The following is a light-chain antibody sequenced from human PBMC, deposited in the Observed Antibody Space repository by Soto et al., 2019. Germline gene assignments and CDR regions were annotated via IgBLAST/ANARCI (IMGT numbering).Light chain of an antibody. J-gene: IGLJ1*01. V-gene: IGLV2-14*01. CDR2: EVS. Sequence: QSALTQPASVSGSPGQSITISCTGTSSDVGGYNYVSWYQQHPGKAPKLMIYEVSNRPSGVSNRFSGSKSGNTASLTISGLQAEDEADYYCSSYSSNNILSYVFGTGTQLTVL. CDR1: SSDVGGYNY. CDR3: SSYSSNNILSYV.